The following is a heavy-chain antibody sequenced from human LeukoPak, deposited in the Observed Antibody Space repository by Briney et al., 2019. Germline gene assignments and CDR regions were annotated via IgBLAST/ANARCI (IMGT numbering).Heavy chain of an antibody. V-gene: IGHV3-21*01. Sequence: GGSLRLSCVASGYTFSSFSINWVRQAPGKGLEWVSSISVRSNYIYYADSVRGRFSISRDDARNSLYLQMDSLRGDDTAVYYCVRLRRKYDSSGYYYYYDYWGQGTLVTVSS. J-gene: IGHJ4*02. CDR1: GYTFSSFS. CDR2: ISVRSNYI. CDR3: VRLRRKYDSSGYYYYYDY. D-gene: IGHD3-22*01.